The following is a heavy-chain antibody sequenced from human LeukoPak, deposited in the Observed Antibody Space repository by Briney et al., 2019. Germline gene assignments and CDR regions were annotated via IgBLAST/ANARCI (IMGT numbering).Heavy chain of an antibody. CDR2: ISYDGSNK. V-gene: IGHV3-30-3*01. J-gene: IGHJ3*02. Sequence: QPGGSLRLSCAASGFTFSSYAMHWVRQAPGKGLEWVAVISYDGSNKYYADSVKGRFTISRDNSKNTLYLQMNSLRAEDTAVYYCARGTIFGVVIHAFDIWGQGTMVTVSS. D-gene: IGHD3-3*01. CDR1: GFTFSSYA. CDR3: ARGTIFGVVIHAFDI.